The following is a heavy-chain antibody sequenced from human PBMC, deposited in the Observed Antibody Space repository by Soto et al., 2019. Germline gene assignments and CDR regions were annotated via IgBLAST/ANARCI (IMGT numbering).Heavy chain of an antibody. CDR2: IIPIFGTA. Sequence: VKVSCKASGGTFSSYAISWVRQAPGQGLEWMGGIIPIFGTANYAQKFQGRVTITADESTSTAYMELSSLRSEDTAVYYCARAPTAPYYYGSGSYYWGWFDPWGQGTLVTVSS. V-gene: IGHV1-69*13. D-gene: IGHD3-10*01. CDR1: GGTFSSYA. CDR3: ARAPTAPYYYGSGSYYWGWFDP. J-gene: IGHJ5*02.